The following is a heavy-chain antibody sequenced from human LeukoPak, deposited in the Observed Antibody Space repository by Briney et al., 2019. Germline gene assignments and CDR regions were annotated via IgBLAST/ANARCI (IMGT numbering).Heavy chain of an antibody. Sequence: ASETLSLTCAVSGGSISSSNWWSWVRQPPGKGLEWIGEIYHSGSTNYNPSLKSRVTISVDKSKNQFSLKLSSVTAADTAVYYCARGIAGATSAFDIWGQGTMVTVSS. D-gene: IGHD1-26*01. V-gene: IGHV4-4*02. CDR1: GGSISSSNW. CDR3: ARGIAGATSAFDI. J-gene: IGHJ3*02. CDR2: IYHSGST.